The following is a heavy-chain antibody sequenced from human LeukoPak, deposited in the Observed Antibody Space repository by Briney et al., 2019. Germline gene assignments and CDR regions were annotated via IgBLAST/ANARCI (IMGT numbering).Heavy chain of an antibody. J-gene: IGHJ2*01. CDR1: GGSISSGSYY. V-gene: IGHV4-61*02. CDR3: ARDRTDYGDYPGWYFDL. CDR2: IYTSGST. D-gene: IGHD4-17*01. Sequence: PSQTLSLTCTVSGGSISSGSYYCTWIRQPAGKGLEWIGRIYTSGSTNYNPSLKSRVTISVDTSKNQFSLKLSSVTAADAAVYYCARDRTDYGDYPGWYFDLWGRGTLVTVSS.